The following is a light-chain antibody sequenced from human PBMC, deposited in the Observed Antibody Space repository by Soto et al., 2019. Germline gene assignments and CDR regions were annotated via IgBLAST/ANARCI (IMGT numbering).Light chain of an antibody. Sequence: DIQLTQSPSSLSASVGDRVTITCRASQSISIYLNWYQHKPGRAPKLLIFGAATLHTGVPPRFSGRGSGTNFTLTISSLQAEDVAVYYCQQYYSTPTFGGGTKVEIK. CDR1: QSISIY. V-gene: IGKV1-39*01. CDR3: QQYYSTPT. CDR2: GAA. J-gene: IGKJ4*01.